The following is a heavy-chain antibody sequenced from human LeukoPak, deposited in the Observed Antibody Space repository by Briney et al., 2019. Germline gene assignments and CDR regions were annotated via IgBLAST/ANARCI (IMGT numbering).Heavy chain of an antibody. V-gene: IGHV4-34*12. CDR2: IFYSGST. Sequence: SETLSLTCAVYGGSFSGYYWGWVRQPPGKGLEWIEDIFYSGSTYYSPSLKSRVTISLDTSRNQFSLKLNSVTAADTAVYYCAKSNGYGLVDIWGQGTMVTVSS. J-gene: IGHJ3*02. CDR3: AKSNGYGLVDI. CDR1: GGSFSGYY. D-gene: IGHD3-10*01.